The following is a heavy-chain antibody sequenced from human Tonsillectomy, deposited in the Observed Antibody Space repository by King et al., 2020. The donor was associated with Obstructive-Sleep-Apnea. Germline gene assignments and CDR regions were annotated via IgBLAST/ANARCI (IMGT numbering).Heavy chain of an antibody. CDR3: AREDSSGYYYFDY. J-gene: IGHJ4*02. D-gene: IGHD3-22*01. Sequence: LQLQESGPGLVKPSETLSLTCTVSGGSISSYYWSWIRQPPGKGLEWVGYIYYSGSTNYNPSLQRRVTISVDTSKNQFSLKLSSVTAADTAVYYCAREDSSGYYYFDYWGQGTLVTVSS. CDR1: GGSISSYY. CDR2: IYYSGST. V-gene: IGHV4-59*01.